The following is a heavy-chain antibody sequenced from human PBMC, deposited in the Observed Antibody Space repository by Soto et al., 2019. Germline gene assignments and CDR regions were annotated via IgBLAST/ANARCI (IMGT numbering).Heavy chain of an antibody. V-gene: IGHV4-59*01. CDR3: ARGSPSGYCSGGSCYDY. CDR1: GGSFSGYY. CDR2: IYYSGST. D-gene: IGHD2-15*01. J-gene: IGHJ4*02. Sequence: SETLSLTCAVYGGSFSGYYWSWIRQPPGKGLEWIGYIYYSGSTNYNPSLKSRVTTSVDTSKNQFSLKLSSVTAAGTAVYYCARGSPSGYCSGGSCYDYWGQGTLVTVSS.